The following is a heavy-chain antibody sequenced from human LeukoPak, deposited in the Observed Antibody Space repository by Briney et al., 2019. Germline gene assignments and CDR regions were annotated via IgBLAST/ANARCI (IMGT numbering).Heavy chain of an antibody. Sequence: GGSLRLSCAASGFTVSSNYMSWVRQAPGKGLEWVSVIYSGGSTYYADSVKGRFTISRDNAKNSLYLQMNSLRAEDTAVYYCARDVMDWSGLRGGPFDYWGQGTLVTVSS. CDR3: ARDVMDWSGLRGGPFDY. V-gene: IGHV3-66*01. CDR2: IYSGGST. J-gene: IGHJ4*02. CDR1: GFTVSSNY. D-gene: IGHD3-3*01.